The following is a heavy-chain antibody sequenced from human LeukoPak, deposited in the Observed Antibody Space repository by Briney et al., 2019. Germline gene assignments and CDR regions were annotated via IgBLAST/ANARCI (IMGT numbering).Heavy chain of an antibody. Sequence: PGRSLRLSCAASGFTFSSYAMHWVRQAPGKGLEWVAVISYDGSNKYYADSVKGRFTISRDNSKNTLYLQMNSLRVEDTAVYYCAKGYYADYGDHWGQGTLVTVSS. V-gene: IGHV3-30-3*01. D-gene: IGHD4-17*01. CDR2: ISYDGSNK. CDR3: AKGYYADYGDH. J-gene: IGHJ4*02. CDR1: GFTFSSYA.